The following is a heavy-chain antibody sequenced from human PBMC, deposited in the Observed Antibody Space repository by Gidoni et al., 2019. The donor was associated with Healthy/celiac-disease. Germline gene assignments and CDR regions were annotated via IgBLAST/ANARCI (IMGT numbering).Heavy chain of an antibody. CDR1: GGSISSYY. Sequence: QVQLQESGPGLVKPSATLSLTCTVSGGSISSYYWSWIRQPPGKGLEWIGYIYYSGSTNYNPSLKSRVTISVDTSKNQFSLKLSSVTAADTAVYYCARTVAALLFDYWGQGTLVTVSS. V-gene: IGHV4-59*01. CDR3: ARTVAALLFDY. CDR2: IYYSGST. D-gene: IGHD6-6*01. J-gene: IGHJ4*02.